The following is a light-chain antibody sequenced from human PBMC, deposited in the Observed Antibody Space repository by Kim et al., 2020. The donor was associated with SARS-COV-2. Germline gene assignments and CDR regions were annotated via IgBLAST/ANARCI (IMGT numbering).Light chain of an antibody. V-gene: IGKV4-1*01. Sequence: ATINCKSSQSVLYSSNNQNYLAWYQQKPGQPPKLLIYWASTRESGVPDRFSGSGSGTDFTLTISSLQAEDVAVYYCQQYYSSPPTFGGGTKVEI. J-gene: IGKJ4*01. CDR2: WAS. CDR3: QQYYSSPPT. CDR1: QSVLYSSNNQNY.